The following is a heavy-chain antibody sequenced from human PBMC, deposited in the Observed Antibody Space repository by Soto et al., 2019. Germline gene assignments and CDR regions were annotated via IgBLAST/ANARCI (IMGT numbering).Heavy chain of an antibody. CDR2: IKQDGSEI. J-gene: IGHJ4*02. V-gene: IGHV3-7*03. CDR1: EFPFSDYW. CDR3: ARGWASLDY. Sequence: GGSLRLSCVVSEFPFSDYWMTWVRQAPGKGLEWVANIKQDGSEIYYVDSVKGRFTISRDNAKNSLFLQMNSLRVEDTAVYYCARGWASLDYWGQGTLVTVSS. D-gene: IGHD6-19*01.